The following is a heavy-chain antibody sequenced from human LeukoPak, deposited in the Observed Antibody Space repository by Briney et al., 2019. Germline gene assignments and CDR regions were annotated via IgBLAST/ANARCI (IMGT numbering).Heavy chain of an antibody. CDR3: AREILYDSIGYYQDY. V-gene: IGHV3-20*04. J-gene: IGHJ4*02. CDR2: INWSGGST. D-gene: IGHD3-22*01. CDR1: GFIFDDYG. Sequence: GGSLRLSCAASGFIFDDYGMSWVRQAPGKGLEWVSGINWSGGSTVYADSVKGRFTISRDNAKNSLYLQMNSLRAEDTALYYCAREILYDSIGYYQDYWGQGTLVTVSS.